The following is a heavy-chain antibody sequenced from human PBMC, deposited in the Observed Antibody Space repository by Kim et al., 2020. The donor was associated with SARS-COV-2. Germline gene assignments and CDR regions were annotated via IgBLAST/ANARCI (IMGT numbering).Heavy chain of an antibody. CDR1: GFTFSSYE. CDR2: IRISGSTI. D-gene: IGHD3-22*01. V-gene: IGHV3-48*03. J-gene: IGHJ4*02. CDR3: AVSAPMIVVVLGRESTKYYFDY. Sequence: GGSLRLSCAASGFTFSSYEMNWVRQAPGKGLEWVSFIRISGSTIYYADSVKGRFTISRDNAKNTLYLQLNSLRAEDAAVDYWAVSAPMIVVVLGRESTKYYFDYWGQGTLVTVSS.